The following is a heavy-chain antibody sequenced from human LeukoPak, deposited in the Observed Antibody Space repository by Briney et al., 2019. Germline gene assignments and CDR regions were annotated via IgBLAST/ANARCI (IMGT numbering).Heavy chain of an antibody. J-gene: IGHJ6*03. CDR3: ASGPQPFYYYYMDV. V-gene: IGHV1-2*04. CDR1: GYTFTGYY. CDR2: INPNSGGT. Sequence: GASVKVSCKASGYTFTGYYMHWVRQAPRQGLEWMGWINPNSGGTNYAQKFQGWVTMTRDTSISTAYMELSRLRSDDTAVYYCASGPQPFYYYYMDVWGKGTTVTVSS. D-gene: IGHD3-10*01.